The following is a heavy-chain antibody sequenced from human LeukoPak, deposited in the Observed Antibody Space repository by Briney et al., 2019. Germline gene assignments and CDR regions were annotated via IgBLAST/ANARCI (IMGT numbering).Heavy chain of an antibody. CDR2: MNPNSGNT. D-gene: IGHD2-15*01. CDR1: GYTFTSYD. CDR3: ARGPLVAARWYYYYYYMDV. Sequence: GASVKVSCKASGYTFTSYDINWVRQATGQGLEWMGWMNPNSGNTGYAQKFQGRVTTTRNTSISTAYMELSSLRSEDTAVYYCARGPLVAARWYYYYYYMDVWGKGTTVTVSS. V-gene: IGHV1-8*01. J-gene: IGHJ6*03.